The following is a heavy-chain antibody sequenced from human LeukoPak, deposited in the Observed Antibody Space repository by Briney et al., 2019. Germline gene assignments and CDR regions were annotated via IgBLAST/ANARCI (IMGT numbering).Heavy chain of an antibody. Sequence: SETLSLTCTVSGGSISSSSYYWGWIRQPPGKGLEWIGSIYYSGSTYYNPSLKSRVTISVDTSKNQFSLKLSSVTAADTAVYYCARGGEYPYYMDVWGKGTTVTVSS. V-gene: IGHV4-39*07. J-gene: IGHJ6*03. CDR1: GGSISSSSYY. CDR2: IYYSGST. D-gene: IGHD2/OR15-2a*01. CDR3: ARGGEYPYYMDV.